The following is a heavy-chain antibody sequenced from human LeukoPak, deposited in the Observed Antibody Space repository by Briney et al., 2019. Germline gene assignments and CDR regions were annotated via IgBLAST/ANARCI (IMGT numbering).Heavy chain of an antibody. V-gene: IGHV4-39*01. D-gene: IGHD3-3*01. J-gene: IGHJ4*02. CDR1: GFTFSSYS. CDR3: ARLRFLEWSHWY. CDR2: IYYSGST. Sequence: GSLRLSCAASGFTFSSYSMNWIRQPPGKGLEWIGSIYYSGSTYYNPSLKSRVTISVDTSKNQFSLKLSSATAADTAVYYCARLRFLEWSHWYWGQGTLVTVSS.